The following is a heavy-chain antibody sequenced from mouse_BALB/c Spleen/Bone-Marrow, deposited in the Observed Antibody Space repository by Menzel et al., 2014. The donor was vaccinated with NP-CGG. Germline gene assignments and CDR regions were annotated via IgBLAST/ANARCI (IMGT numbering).Heavy chain of an antibody. Sequence: EVKLAESGPELVKPGASMKISCKASGYSFTGYTMNWVKQSRGKNLEWIGLINPYNGGTSYNQKFKGKATLTVDKSSSTAYMELLSLTSEDSAVYYCAREVIYYDYAGFAYWGQGTLVTVSA. CDR2: INPYNGGT. V-gene: IGHV1-18*01. D-gene: IGHD2-4*01. CDR1: GYSFTGYT. CDR3: AREVIYYDYAGFAY. J-gene: IGHJ3*01.